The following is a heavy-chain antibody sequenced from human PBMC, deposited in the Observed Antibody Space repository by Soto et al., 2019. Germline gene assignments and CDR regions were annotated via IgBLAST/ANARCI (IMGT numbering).Heavy chain of an antibody. Sequence: EVQVVESGGGLVQPGGSLRLSCAASGFTFSAYSLDWVRRAPGRGLEWVAYISSCGTIHYANSVKGRFTISRDNAKNSLYLQMDSLRDDDTAVYYCARDGSQTDNYYYAMDVWGQGTTVTVSS. CDR3: ARDGSQTDNYYYAMDV. J-gene: IGHJ6*02. D-gene: IGHD1-26*01. CDR2: ISSCGTI. CDR1: GFTFSAYS. V-gene: IGHV3-48*02.